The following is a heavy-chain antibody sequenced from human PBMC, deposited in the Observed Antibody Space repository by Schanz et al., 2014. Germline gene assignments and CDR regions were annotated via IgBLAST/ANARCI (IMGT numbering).Heavy chain of an antibody. CDR3: AREQIMAAAGLVDY. V-gene: IGHV3-33*08. CDR1: GFTFSSYA. Sequence: VQLLESGGGLVQPGGSLRLSCAASGFTFSSYAMSWVRQAPGKGLEWVAVIWYDENNKYYADSVKGRFTMSRDNAKNSLYLQMNSLRAEDTAVYYCAREQIMAAAGLVDYWGHGTLVTVSS. CDR2: IWYDENNK. D-gene: IGHD6-13*01. J-gene: IGHJ4*01.